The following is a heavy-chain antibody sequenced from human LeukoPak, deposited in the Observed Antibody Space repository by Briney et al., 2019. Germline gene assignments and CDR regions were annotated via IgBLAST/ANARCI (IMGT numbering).Heavy chain of an antibody. CDR2: IGGSGPTI. Sequence: GGSLRFYCAASGFTFSDYYMTWIRQAPGKRLEWVSYIGGSGPTIYYADSVEGRSTVSRDNAKNSLHLQMNSLRAEDTAVYYCARDRSGYYHGLDYWGQGILVTVSS. CDR1: GFTFSDYY. CDR3: ARDRSGYYHGLDY. V-gene: IGHV3-11*01. D-gene: IGHD3-22*01. J-gene: IGHJ4*02.